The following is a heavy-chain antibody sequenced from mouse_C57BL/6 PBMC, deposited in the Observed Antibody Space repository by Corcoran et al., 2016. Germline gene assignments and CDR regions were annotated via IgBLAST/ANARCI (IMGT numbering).Heavy chain of an antibody. J-gene: IGHJ2*01. CDR1: GYAFSSYW. CDR2: IYPGDGDT. Sequence: QVQLQQSGAELVKPGASVKISCKASGYAFSSYWRNWVKQRPGKGLEWIGQIYPGDGDTNYNGKFKGKATLTADKSSSTAYMQLSSLTSEDSAVYFCARDYYGSSYLFDYWGQGTTLTVSS. D-gene: IGHD1-1*01. V-gene: IGHV1-80*01. CDR3: ARDYYGSSYLFDY.